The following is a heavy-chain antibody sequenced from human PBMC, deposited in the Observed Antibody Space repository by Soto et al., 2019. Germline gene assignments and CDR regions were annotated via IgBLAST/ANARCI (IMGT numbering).Heavy chain of an antibody. CDR3: ARVGYDILTGYQYFDY. Sequence: QVQLQESGPGLVKPSETLSLTCTVSGGSISSYYWSWIRQPPGKGLEWIGYIYYSGSTNYNPSLKSRVTISVDTSKNRFSLKLSSVTAADTAVYYCARVGYDILTGYQYFDYWGQGTLVTVSS. V-gene: IGHV4-59*08. CDR1: GGSISSYY. CDR2: IYYSGST. J-gene: IGHJ4*02. D-gene: IGHD3-9*01.